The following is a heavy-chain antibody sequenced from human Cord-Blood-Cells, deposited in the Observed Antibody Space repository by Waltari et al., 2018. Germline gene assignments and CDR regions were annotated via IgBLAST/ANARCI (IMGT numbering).Heavy chain of an antibody. CDR3: ARQVEMATINDAFDI. CDR1: GGPISSYY. CDR2: IYYSGST. Sequence: QVQLQESGPGLVKPSETLSLTCTVSGGPISSYYWSWIRQPPGKGLEWIGYIYYSGSTNYNPSLKSRVTISVDTSKNQFSLKLSSVTAADTAVYYCARQVEMATINDAFDIWGQGTMVTVSS. D-gene: IGHD5-12*01. V-gene: IGHV4-59*01. J-gene: IGHJ3*02.